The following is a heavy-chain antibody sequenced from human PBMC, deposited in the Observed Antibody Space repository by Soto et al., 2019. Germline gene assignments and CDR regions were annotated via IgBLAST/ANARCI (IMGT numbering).Heavy chain of an antibody. D-gene: IGHD1-26*01. J-gene: IGHJ4*01. CDR2: INRDGSVE. Sequence: GGSLRLSCAASGFPFSSYWMSWVRQAPGKGLEWVANINRDGSVEYYVDSPKDRFTISRDNAKNSLYLQMNRLRADDTAVYYCARDISAVGATLYFDYWGHGTLVTVSS. CDR1: GFPFSSYW. V-gene: IGHV3-7*01. CDR3: ARDISAVGATLYFDY.